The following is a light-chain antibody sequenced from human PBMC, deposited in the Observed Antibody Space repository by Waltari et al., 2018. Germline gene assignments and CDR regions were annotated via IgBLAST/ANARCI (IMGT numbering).Light chain of an antibody. CDR2: DVS. CDR3: SSYTSTTTVI. Sequence: QSALTQPASVSGSPGQSITISCTGTSSDVGGYDYVSWYQQRPGKAPKVMSYDVSNLPPGVSNRFSGSKSGNTASLAISGLQAEEEADYYCSSYTSTTTVIFGGGTKLTVL. CDR1: SSDVGGYDY. V-gene: IGLV2-14*03. J-gene: IGLJ2*01.